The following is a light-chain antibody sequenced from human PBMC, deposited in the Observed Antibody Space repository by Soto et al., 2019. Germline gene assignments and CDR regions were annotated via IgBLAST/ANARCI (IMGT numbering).Light chain of an antibody. J-gene: IGLJ1*01. CDR1: GSDIGTYNY. CDR3: KSYTSASTYV. CDR2: DVT. Sequence: QSALTQPASVSGSPGHSITISCTGTGSDIGTYNYVSWYQHHPGKAPKFIIYDVTNRPSGVSDRFSGSKSGNTASLTISGLQAEDEADYFCKSYTSASTYVFGTGTKVTVL. V-gene: IGLV2-14*03.